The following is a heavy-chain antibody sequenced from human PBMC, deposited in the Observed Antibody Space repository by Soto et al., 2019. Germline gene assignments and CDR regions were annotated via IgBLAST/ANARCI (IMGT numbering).Heavy chain of an antibody. J-gene: IGHJ3*02. D-gene: IGHD2-2*01. Sequence: EVRLLESGGGLVQPGGSLRLSGVPSGFRFSNYAMGWVRQAPGKGLGGVSVFTGRSSSTYYADSVEGRFIISRDNSRNTLFLQMNSLGAEDTAVYYCTKHLPSKKNQRRWADAFHIWGQGTILTVSS. V-gene: IGHV3-23*01. CDR3: TKHLPSKKNQRRWADAFHI. CDR1: GFRFSNYA. CDR2: FTGRSSST.